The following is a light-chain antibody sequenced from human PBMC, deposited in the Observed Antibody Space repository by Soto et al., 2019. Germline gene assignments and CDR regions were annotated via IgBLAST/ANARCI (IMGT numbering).Light chain of an antibody. V-gene: IGKV3D-7*01. CDR1: QFMSSNY. J-gene: IGKJ1*01. CDR3: QQDYNLPWT. CDR2: GAS. Sequence: EIFMTQSPATLSLSPGDRATLSCMASQFMSSNYLSWYQQKXGQAPRLXIYGASTRATGIPDRFSGSGSETDFTLTISSLQPEDFAVYYCQQDYNLPWTFGHGTKVDIK.